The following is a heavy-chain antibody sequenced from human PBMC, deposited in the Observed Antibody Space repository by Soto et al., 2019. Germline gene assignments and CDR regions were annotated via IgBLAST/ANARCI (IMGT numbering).Heavy chain of an antibody. V-gene: IGHV3-73*01. Sequence: EVLLVESGGGLVQPGGSLKLSCAASGFVFKDASIHWVRQVSGKGLEWVGRVRDRAYNYATAYAASVKGRFTISRDDSTKTAYLQMNSPKTEDTGIYFRTRLIRAAQDYWGQGTLVNVPS. CDR2: VRDRAYNYAT. CDR1: GFVFKDAS. D-gene: IGHD3-10*01. CDR3: TRLIRAAQDY. J-gene: IGHJ4*02.